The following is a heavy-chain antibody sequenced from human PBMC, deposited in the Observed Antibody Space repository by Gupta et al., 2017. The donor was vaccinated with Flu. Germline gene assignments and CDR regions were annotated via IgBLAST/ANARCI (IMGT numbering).Heavy chain of an antibody. CDR1: RFTFSRYW. CDR3: ARVSSGSYQFDY. Sequence: EVQLVESGGGLVQPGGSLRLSCAASRFTFSRYWMHWVRQAPGKGLVWVSRINSDGSTTSYADSVKGRFTISRDNAKNTLYLQMNSLRAEDTAVYYCARVSSGSYQFDYWGQGTLVTVSS. CDR2: INSDGSTT. J-gene: IGHJ4*02. V-gene: IGHV3-74*01. D-gene: IGHD1-26*01.